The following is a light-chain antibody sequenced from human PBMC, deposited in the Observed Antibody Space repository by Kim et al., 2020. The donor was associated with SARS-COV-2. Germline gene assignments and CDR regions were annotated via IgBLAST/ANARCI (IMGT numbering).Light chain of an antibody. J-gene: IGKJ4*01. Sequence: DIQMTQSPSSLSASVGDRVIITCRASQNINTFLNWYQQKPGKAPKFLIYHSSTLQTGVPSRFSGSGSGTDFTLTISNLQPEDFATYYCQQSYNTSLTFGGGTKVDSK. CDR2: HSS. CDR3: QQSYNTSLT. CDR1: QNINTF. V-gene: IGKV1-39*01.